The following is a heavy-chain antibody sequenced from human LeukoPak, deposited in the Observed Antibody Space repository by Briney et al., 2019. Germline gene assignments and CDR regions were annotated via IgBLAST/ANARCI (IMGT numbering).Heavy chain of an antibody. V-gene: IGHV3-23*01. Sequence: GGSLRLSCAASGFIFSSYGMTWVRQAPGKGLEWVSAISGSGSGYSTYYADSVKGRFTISRDNSKNTLNLQMNSLRAEDTAVYYCAKFGDSDGYYYLTYYGFDSWGQGTLVTVSS. CDR3: AKFGDSDGYYYLTYYGFDS. J-gene: IGHJ4*02. CDR1: GFIFSSYG. D-gene: IGHD3-22*01. CDR2: ISGSGSGYST.